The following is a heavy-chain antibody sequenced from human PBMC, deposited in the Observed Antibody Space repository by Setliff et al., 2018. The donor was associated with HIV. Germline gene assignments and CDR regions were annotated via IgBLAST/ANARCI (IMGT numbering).Heavy chain of an antibody. CDR1: GYTFTTYG. J-gene: IGHJ6*02. D-gene: IGHD6-19*01. CDR2: ISPNFGHT. Sequence: ASVKVSCKASGYTFTTYGTSWVRQAPGHGLEWMGWISPNFGHTNYAQTFQGRVTMTIDTSTNSAYMELRSLRSDDTAVYFCARLGSGWSDSYYYAMDVWGQGTTVTVSS. CDR3: ARLGSGWSDSYYYAMDV. V-gene: IGHV1-18*01.